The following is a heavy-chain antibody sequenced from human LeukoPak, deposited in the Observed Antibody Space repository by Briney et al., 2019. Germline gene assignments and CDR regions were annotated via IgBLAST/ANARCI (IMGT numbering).Heavy chain of an antibody. J-gene: IGHJ4*02. D-gene: IGHD1-1*01. Sequence: GGSLRLSCVASGFTFSSHMNWVRQAPGKGLEWVSSISSSSSYIYYADSVKGRFTISRDNAKNSLFLQMNSLRGEDTAVYYCARCTTGKTFGSLREIKKSREIDYWGQGTLVTVSS. CDR2: ISSSSSYI. CDR1: GFTFSSH. V-gene: IGHV3-21*01. CDR3: ARCTTGKTFGSLREIKKSREIDY.